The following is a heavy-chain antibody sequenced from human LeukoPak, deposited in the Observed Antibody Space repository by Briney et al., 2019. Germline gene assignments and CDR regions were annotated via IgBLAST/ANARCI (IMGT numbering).Heavy chain of an antibody. CDR3: ARDNYYDSSGVFDY. CDR1: GGSISSSSYY. Sequence: KASETLSLTCTVSGGSISSSSYYWGWIRQPPGKGLEWIGSIYYSGSTYYNPSLKSRVTISVDTSKNQFSLKLSSVTAADTAVYYCARDNYYDSSGVFDYWGRGTLVTVSS. CDR2: IYYSGST. V-gene: IGHV4-39*07. D-gene: IGHD3-22*01. J-gene: IGHJ4*02.